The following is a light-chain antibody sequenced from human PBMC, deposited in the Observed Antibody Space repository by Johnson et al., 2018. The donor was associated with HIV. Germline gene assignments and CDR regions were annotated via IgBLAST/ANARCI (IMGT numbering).Light chain of an antibody. J-gene: IGLJ1*01. CDR3: GTWDSSLSIYV. V-gene: IGLV1-51*01. CDR1: SSNIGNNY. Sequence: VLTQPPSVSAAPGQKVTISCSGSSSNIGNNYVSWYQQLPRTAPKLLIYDNNKRPSGIPDRFSGSKSGTSATLGITGLQTGDEADYYCGTWDSSLSIYVFGTGTKVTVL. CDR2: DNN.